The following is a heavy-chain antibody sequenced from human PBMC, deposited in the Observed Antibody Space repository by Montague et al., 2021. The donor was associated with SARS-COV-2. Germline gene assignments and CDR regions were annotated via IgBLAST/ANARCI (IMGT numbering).Heavy chain of an antibody. CDR3: VRTFYDSSGYYYVWYFDL. CDR1: GFTFSSYW. D-gene: IGHD3-22*01. CDR2: INSDGSST. J-gene: IGHJ2*01. Sequence: SLRLSCAASGFTFSSYWMDWVRQPPGKGLVWDSRINSDGSSTNYADSVKGRFTISRDNAKNTLYLQMNSLRAEDTTVYYCVRTFYDSSGYYYVWYFDLWGRGTLVTVSS. V-gene: IGHV3-74*01.